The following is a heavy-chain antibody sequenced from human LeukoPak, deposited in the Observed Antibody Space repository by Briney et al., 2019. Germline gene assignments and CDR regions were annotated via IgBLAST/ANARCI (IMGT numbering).Heavy chain of an antibody. J-gene: IGHJ5*02. D-gene: IGHD6-13*01. CDR1: GFTFSSYA. Sequence: GGSLRLSCAASGFTFSSYAMSWVRQAPGKGLEWVANIKQDGSEKYYVDSVKGRFTISRDNAKNSLYLQMNSLRAEDTAVYYCARDPIAAAAPSGNWFDPWGQGTLVTVSS. V-gene: IGHV3-7*01. CDR2: IKQDGSEK. CDR3: ARDPIAAAAPSGNWFDP.